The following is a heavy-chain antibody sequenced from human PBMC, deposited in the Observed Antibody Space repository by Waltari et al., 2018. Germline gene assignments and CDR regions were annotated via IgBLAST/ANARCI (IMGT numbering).Heavy chain of an antibody. CDR3: ARGVPSGSYLTR. J-gene: IGHJ4*02. V-gene: IGHV4-34*01. D-gene: IGHD1-26*01. CDR1: GGSFSGYY. Sequence: QVQLQPWGAGLLKPSETLSLTCAVYGGSFSGYYWSWIRQPPGKGLEWIGEINHTGSTNSNPSLKSRITISVDTSKNQFSLKLSSVTAADTAVYYCARGVPSGSYLTRWGQGTLVTVSS. CDR2: INHTGST.